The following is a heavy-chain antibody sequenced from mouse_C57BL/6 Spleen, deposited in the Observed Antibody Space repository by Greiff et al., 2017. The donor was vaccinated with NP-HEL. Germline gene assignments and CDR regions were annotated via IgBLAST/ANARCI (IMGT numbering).Heavy chain of an antibody. J-gene: IGHJ4*01. Sequence: VQLKESGTVLARPGASVKMSCKTSGYTFTSYWMHWVKQRPGQGLEWIGAIYPGNSDTSYNQKFKGKAKLTAVTSASTAYMELSSLTNEDSAVYYCTSYDYDALYYAMDYWGQGTSVTVSS. CDR2: IYPGNSDT. CDR1: GYTFTSYW. V-gene: IGHV1-5*01. CDR3: TSYDYDALYYAMDY. D-gene: IGHD2-4*01.